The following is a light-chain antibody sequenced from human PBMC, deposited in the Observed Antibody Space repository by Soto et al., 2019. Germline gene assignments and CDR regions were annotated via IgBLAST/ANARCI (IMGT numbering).Light chain of an antibody. Sequence: EIVLTQSPGTLSLSPGERATLSCRASQSVSSSYLAWYQQKPGQAPRLLIYGASSRATGIPDRFSGSGSGTDFTLTISRLDPEDFAVYYCQQYGSLSLTFGGGTKVEI. CDR2: GAS. CDR1: QSVSSSY. J-gene: IGKJ4*01. V-gene: IGKV3-20*01. CDR3: QQYGSLSLT.